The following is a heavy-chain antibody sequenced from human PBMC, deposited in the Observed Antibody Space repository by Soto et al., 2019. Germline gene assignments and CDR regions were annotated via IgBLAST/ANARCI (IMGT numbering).Heavy chain of an antibody. D-gene: IGHD3-22*01. CDR1: GGSISSGGYY. CDR2: IYYSGST. J-gene: IGHJ4*02. CDR3: ARVYYYDSSGYYSPYFDY. Sequence: QVQLQESGPGLVKPSQTLSLTCTVSGGSISSGGYYWSWIRQHPGKGLEWIGYIYYSGSTYYNPSLKLRVTISVHTSKNQFSLKLSSVTAADTAVYYCARVYYYDSSGYYSPYFDYWGQGTLVTVSS. V-gene: IGHV4-31*03.